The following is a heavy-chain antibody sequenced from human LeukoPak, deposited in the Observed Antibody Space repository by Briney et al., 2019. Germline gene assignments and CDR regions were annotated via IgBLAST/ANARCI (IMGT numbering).Heavy chain of an antibody. CDR1: GFTFSSYA. J-gene: IGHJ4*02. V-gene: IGHV3-23*01. CDR3: ASGPWSSPRDY. D-gene: IGHD1-26*01. CDR2: INDSGGNT. Sequence: GGSLRLSCAASGFTFSSYAMSWVRQAPGKGLEWVSLINDSGGNTYYADSVKGRFTISRDNSKNTLFLQMSSLRAEDTAVYYCASGPWSSPRDYWGQGILVIVSS.